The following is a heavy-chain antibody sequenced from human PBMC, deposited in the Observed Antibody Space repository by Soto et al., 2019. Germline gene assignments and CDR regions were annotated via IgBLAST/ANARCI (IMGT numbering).Heavy chain of an antibody. J-gene: IGHJ5*02. V-gene: IGHV2-5*02. CDR2: IFWDGDK. Sequence: QITLKESGPTLVKPTQTLTLTCTFSGFSLNTAGVGVGWVRQPPGKALEWLAVIFWDGDKRYSPSLQSRLTITRDTSKDQVVLTMTNMDPVDTATSYCVRQRNWFDPWGQGTLVTVSS. CDR1: GFSLNTAGVG. CDR3: VRQRNWFDP.